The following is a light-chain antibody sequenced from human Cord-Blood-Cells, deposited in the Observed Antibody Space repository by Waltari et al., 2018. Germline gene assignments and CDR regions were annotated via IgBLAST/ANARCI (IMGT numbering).Light chain of an antibody. CDR3: CSYAGSSTWV. V-gene: IGLV2-23*01. J-gene: IGLJ3*02. CDR2: EGS. CDR1: SSDVGSXXX. Sequence: QSALTQPASVSGSPGQSITISLTGTSSDVGSXXXVSGYQQHPAKAPKLMIYEGSKRPSGVSSRFSGSKSGNTASLTISGLQAEDEADYYCCSYAGSSTWVFGGGTKLTVL.